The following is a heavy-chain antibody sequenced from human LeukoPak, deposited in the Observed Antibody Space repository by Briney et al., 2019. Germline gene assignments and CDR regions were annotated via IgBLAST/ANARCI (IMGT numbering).Heavy chain of an antibody. CDR2: IYTSGNT. V-gene: IGHV4-4*07. D-gene: IGHD5-24*01. Sequence: SETLSLTCTVSGGSISGYYWNWIRQPAGKGLEWIGRIYTSGNTNYNPSLKSRVTMSIDTSKNQFSLQLSSVTAADTAVYYCARIPGRWLQLPFFDYWGQGTLVTVSS. CDR1: GGSISGYY. J-gene: IGHJ4*02. CDR3: ARIPGRWLQLPFFDY.